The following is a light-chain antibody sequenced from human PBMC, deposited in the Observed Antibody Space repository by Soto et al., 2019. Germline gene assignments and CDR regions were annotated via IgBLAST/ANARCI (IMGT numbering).Light chain of an antibody. V-gene: IGKV4-1*01. Sequence: IVLPTSPYYLSVSLGPRAPIKCKSSQSFLFSSTNKDYLAWYQQKPGQPPKLLIYWASTRESVVPDRFSGSGSGTDFTLTISILQAEDVAVYYCHRYNEWPPFTVGQGGRLEIK. CDR1: QSFLFSSTNKDY. J-gene: IGKJ5*01. CDR2: WAS. CDR3: HRYNEWPPFT.